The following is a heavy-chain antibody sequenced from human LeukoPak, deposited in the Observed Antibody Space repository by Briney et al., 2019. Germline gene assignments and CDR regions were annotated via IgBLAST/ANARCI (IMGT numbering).Heavy chain of an antibody. Sequence: ASVKVSRKVSGYTLTELSMHWVRQAPGKGLEWMGGFDPEDGETIYAQKFQGRVTMTEDTSTDTAYMELSSLRSEDTAVYYCATSPRFRWEPLGWGQGTLVTVSS. J-gene: IGHJ4*02. V-gene: IGHV1-24*01. CDR2: FDPEDGET. CDR3: ATSPRFRWEPLG. CDR1: GYTLTELS. D-gene: IGHD1-26*01.